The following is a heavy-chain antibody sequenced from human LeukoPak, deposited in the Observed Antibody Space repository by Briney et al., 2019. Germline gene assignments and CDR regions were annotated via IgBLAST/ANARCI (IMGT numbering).Heavy chain of an antibody. CDR2: ISGSGGST. CDR3: AKGRGSSWLPEHDAFDI. CDR1: GFTFSSYA. J-gene: IGHJ3*02. V-gene: IGHV3-23*01. D-gene: IGHD6-13*01. Sequence: PGGSLRLSCAASGFTFSSYAMSWVRQAPGKGLEWVSAISGSGGSTYYADSVKGRFTISRDNSKNTLYLQMNSLRAEDTAVYYCAKGRGSSWLPEHDAFDIWGQGTMVTVSS.